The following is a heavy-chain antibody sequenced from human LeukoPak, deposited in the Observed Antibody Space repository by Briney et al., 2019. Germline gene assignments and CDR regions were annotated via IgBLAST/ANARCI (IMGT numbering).Heavy chain of an antibody. CDR2: FYSGGNT. Sequence: GGSLRLSCAASGFTVTTNYMSWVRQAPGKGLEWVSVFYSGGNTYYADSVKGRFTISRDNAKNSLYLQMNSLRAEDTAVYYCARDLGAALGRYFDYWGQGTLVTVSS. J-gene: IGHJ4*02. V-gene: IGHV3-53*01. CDR1: GFTVTTNY. CDR3: ARDLGAALGRYFDY. D-gene: IGHD7-27*01.